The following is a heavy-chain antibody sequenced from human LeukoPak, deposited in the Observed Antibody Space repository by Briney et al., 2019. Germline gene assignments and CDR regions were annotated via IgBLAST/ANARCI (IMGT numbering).Heavy chain of an antibody. J-gene: IGHJ4*02. CDR3: AKDGYYYDSSGYYGQTFDY. D-gene: IGHD3-22*01. CDR1: GFTFSSYA. V-gene: IGHV3-23*01. Sequence: XLSXXASGFTFSSYAMSWVRQAPGKGLEWVSGISGXGGNTYYADSVKGRFTISRDNSKNTLYLQMNSLRAEDTAVYYCAKDGYYYDSSGYYGQTFDYWGQGTLVTVSS. CDR2: ISGXGGNT.